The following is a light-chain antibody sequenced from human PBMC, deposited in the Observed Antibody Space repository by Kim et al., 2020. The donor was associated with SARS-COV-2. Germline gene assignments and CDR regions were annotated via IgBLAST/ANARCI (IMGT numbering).Light chain of an antibody. V-gene: IGKV1-27*01. CDR1: QDISNN. J-gene: IGKJ1*01. CDR2: GAS. Sequence: DIKMTQSPSSLSASAGDRVTLTCRASQDISNNLAWFQHKPGKAPKLLIYGASALHSEVPSRFSGSGTGTDFTLTISSLQPEDVATFYCQSYNSVPWTFGQGTKVDIK. CDR3: QSYNSVPWT.